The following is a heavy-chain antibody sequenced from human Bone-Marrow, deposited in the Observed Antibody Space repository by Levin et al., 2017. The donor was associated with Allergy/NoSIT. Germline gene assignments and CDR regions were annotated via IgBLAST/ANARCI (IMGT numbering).Heavy chain of an antibody. V-gene: IGHV4-31*03. D-gene: IGHD6-19*01. J-gene: IGHJ4*02. CDR2: ISYRGST. CDR1: GGSISSAGDH. Sequence: SETLSLTCTVSGGSISSAGDHWTWIRQYPGKGLEWIGYISYRGSTYFNPSLKIRLAMSIDPSEHHFALNLTSVSAADAAIYYCAWLDGYYFDYWGQGALVTVSS. CDR3: AWLDGYYFDY.